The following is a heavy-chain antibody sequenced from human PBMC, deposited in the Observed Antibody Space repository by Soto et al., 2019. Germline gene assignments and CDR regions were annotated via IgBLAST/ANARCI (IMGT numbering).Heavy chain of an antibody. CDR3: ARRLGTTDNDSFDV. Sequence: QLQLQESGPGLVKPSETLSLTCIVSGGSISSSNDYWGWIRQSPGKGLEWIGSIFRSGTTHYNPSLKSPVTISPDTAKNQFSLKLSSVTAANTAVYYCARRLGTTDNDSFDVWGQGTMVTVSS. CDR2: IFRSGTT. J-gene: IGHJ3*01. D-gene: IGHD4-4*01. CDR1: GGSISSSNDY. V-gene: IGHV4-39*01.